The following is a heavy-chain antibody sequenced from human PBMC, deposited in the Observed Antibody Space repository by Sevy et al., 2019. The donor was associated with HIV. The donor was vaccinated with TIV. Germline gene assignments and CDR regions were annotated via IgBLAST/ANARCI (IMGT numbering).Heavy chain of an antibody. V-gene: IGHV3-30-3*01. CDR3: VRGGYYYDSSGYPNDFYYFDY. CDR2: ISYDGSNK. Sequence: GSLRLSCAASGFTFSSYAMHWVRQAPGKGLEWVAVISYDGSNKYYADSVKGRFTISRDNSKNTLYLQMNSLRAEDTAVYYCVRGGYYYDSSGYPNDFYYFDYWGQGTLVTVSS. D-gene: IGHD3-22*01. J-gene: IGHJ4*02. CDR1: GFTFSSYA.